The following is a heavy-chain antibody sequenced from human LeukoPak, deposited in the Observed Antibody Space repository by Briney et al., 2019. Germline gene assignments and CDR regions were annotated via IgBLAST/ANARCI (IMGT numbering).Heavy chain of an antibody. V-gene: IGHV1-18*01. D-gene: IGHD2-2*02. CDR3: ARRGLTNEDTYCNSTGCYIASGDWFDP. J-gene: IGHJ5*02. Sequence: ASVKVSCKTSGYTFNSYGISWVRQAPGQGLAWMGWINPYNGNTNYVQNLQGRVTMTTDTSTSTAYMELRSLRSDDTAVYYCARRGLTNEDTYCNSTGCYIASGDWFDPWGQGTLVTVSS. CDR1: GYTFNSYG. CDR2: INPYNGNT.